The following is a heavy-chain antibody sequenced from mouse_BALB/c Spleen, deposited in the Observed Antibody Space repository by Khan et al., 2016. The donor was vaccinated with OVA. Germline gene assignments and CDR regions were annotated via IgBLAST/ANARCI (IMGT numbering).Heavy chain of an antibody. CDR3: ARNWNWDYYAMDY. CDR1: GFSLTSYG. D-gene: IGHD4-1*01. J-gene: IGHJ4*01. Sequence: QVQLKQSGPGLVQPSQSLSITCTVSGFSLTSYGVHWVRQSPGKGLEWLGVIWSGGSTDYNAAFISRLSISKDNSKSQVFFKMNGLQANDTAIYYCARNWNWDYYAMDYWGQGTSVTVSS. V-gene: IGHV2-2*02. CDR2: IWSGGST.